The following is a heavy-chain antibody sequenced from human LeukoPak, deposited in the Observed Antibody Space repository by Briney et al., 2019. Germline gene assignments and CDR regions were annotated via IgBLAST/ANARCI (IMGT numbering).Heavy chain of an antibody. CDR3: ASQLGGTTFH. Sequence: SETLSLTCTVSGVSINTYFWSWIREPPGKGLEWIGYVYYTGITNYNPSLKSRVSISLDTSKNQFSLRLNSVTAAETAVYYCASQLGGTTFHWGQGTLITISS. J-gene: IGHJ4*02. D-gene: IGHD1/OR15-1a*01. CDR2: VYYTGIT. V-gene: IGHV4-59*01. CDR1: GVSINTYF.